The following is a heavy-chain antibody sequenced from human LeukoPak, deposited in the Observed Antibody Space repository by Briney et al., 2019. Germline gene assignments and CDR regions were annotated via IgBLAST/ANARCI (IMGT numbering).Heavy chain of an antibody. V-gene: IGHV4-61*02. Sequence: SETLSLTCTVSGGSISSGSYYWSWIRQSAGKGLEWVGRTYISGSSNYNPSLKSRVTVSVDTSKNQFSLRLNCVTAADTAVYYCARVSSSWYQDYYFDLWGRGTLVTVSS. CDR3: ARVSSSWYQDYYFDL. J-gene: IGHJ2*01. D-gene: IGHD6-13*01. CDR1: GGSISSGSYY. CDR2: TYISGSS.